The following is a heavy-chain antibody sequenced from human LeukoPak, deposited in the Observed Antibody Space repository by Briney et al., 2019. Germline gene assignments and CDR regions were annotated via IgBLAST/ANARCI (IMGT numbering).Heavy chain of an antibody. CDR3: ARLHNYGSGNSYNERYFDL. CDR2: INWSGGST. D-gene: IGHD3-10*01. CDR1: GLNFDDSD. J-gene: IGHJ2*01. V-gene: IGHV3-20*04. Sequence: PGGSLRLSCAASGLNFDDSDFSWVRQGPGKGLEWVSAINWSGGSTGYADSVKGRFTISRDNAKNSLYLQLNSLRAEDTALYYCARLHNYGSGNSYNERYFDLWGRGTLVTVSS.